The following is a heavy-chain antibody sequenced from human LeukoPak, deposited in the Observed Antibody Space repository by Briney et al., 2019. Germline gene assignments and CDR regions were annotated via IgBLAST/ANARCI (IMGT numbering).Heavy chain of an antibody. V-gene: IGHV4-59*01. CDR3: AAGIDLAIAVAGRGAFDI. CDR1: GGSISSYF. D-gene: IGHD6-19*01. Sequence: SETLSLTCTVSGGSISSYFWSWIRQPPGKGLEWIGYVYYSGSTNYKPSLKSRVTISVDTSKKQFSLKLSSATAADTAVYYCAAGIDLAIAVAGRGAFDIWGQGTMVTVSS. CDR2: VYYSGST. J-gene: IGHJ3*02.